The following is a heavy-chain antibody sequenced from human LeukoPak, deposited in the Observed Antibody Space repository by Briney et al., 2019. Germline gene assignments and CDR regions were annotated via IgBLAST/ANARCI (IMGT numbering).Heavy chain of an antibody. J-gene: IGHJ5*02. CDR3: AKVAERSYSSSWYNVWLDP. CDR2: MNPNSGNT. V-gene: IGHV1-8*01. Sequence: ASVKVSCKASGYTFTSYDINWVRQATGQGLEWMGWMNPNSGNTGYAQKFQGRVTMTRNTSISTAYMELSSLRSEDTAVYYCAKVAERSYSSSWYNVWLDPWGQGTLVTVSS. CDR1: GYTFTSYD. D-gene: IGHD6-13*01.